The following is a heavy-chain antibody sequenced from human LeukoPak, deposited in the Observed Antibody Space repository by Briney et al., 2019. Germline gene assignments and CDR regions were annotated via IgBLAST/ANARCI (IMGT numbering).Heavy chain of an antibody. CDR2: ISSSSTI. CDR3: ARDRSPHYYGSGSQVVDY. V-gene: IGHV3-48*01. Sequence: PGGSLRLSCAASGFTFSSYSMNWVRQAPGKGLEWVSYISSSSTIYYADSVKGRFTISRDNAKNSLYLQMNSLRAEDTAVYYCARDRSPHYYGSGSQVVDYWGQGTLVTVSS. J-gene: IGHJ4*02. D-gene: IGHD3-10*01. CDR1: GFTFSSYS.